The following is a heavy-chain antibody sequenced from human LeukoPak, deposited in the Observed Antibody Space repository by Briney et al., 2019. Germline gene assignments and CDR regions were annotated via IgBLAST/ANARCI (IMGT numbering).Heavy chain of an antibody. CDR3: ARDLPDSSGWSDAFDI. V-gene: IGHV3-20*04. CDR2: INWNGGST. CDR1: GFTFNDYG. D-gene: IGHD6-19*01. J-gene: IGHJ3*02. Sequence: GGSLRLSCAASGFTFNDYGMSWVRQAPGKGLEWVSGINWNGGSTGYADSVKGRFTISRDNAKNSLYLQMNSPRAEDTALYYCARDLPDSSGWSDAFDIWGQGTMVTVSS.